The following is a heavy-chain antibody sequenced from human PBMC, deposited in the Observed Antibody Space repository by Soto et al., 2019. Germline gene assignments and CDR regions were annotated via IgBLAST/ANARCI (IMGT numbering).Heavy chain of an antibody. J-gene: IGHJ6*02. Sequence: QVQLQQWGAGLLKPSETLSLTCAVYGGSFSGYYWSWIRQPPGKGLEWIGEINHSGSTNYNPSLKSRVTISVATSKNQFSLKLSSVTAADTAVYYCARVAGSSWPTYYYYYYGMDVWGQGTTVTVSS. CDR1: GGSFSGYY. CDR2: INHSGST. D-gene: IGHD6-13*01. V-gene: IGHV4-34*01. CDR3: ARVAGSSWPTYYYYYYGMDV.